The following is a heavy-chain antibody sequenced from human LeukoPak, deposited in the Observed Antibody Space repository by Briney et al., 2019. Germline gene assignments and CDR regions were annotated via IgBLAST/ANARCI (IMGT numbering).Heavy chain of an antibody. CDR2: ISGSGGST. D-gene: IGHD3-10*01. J-gene: IGHJ4*02. V-gene: IGHV3-23*01. CDR3: AKDLRAFRGSGGPYVDN. CDR1: GFTFSSYA. Sequence: GESLRLSRAASGFTFSSYAMTWVRQTPGKGLEWVSTISGSGGSTFYADSVKGRSTISRDTSRNTLFLQMSSLRTEDTAVYYCAKDLRAFRGSGGPYVDNWGQGTLVTVSS.